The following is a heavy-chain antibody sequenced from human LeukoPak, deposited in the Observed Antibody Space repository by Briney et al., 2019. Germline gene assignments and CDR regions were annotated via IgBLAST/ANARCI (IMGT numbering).Heavy chain of an antibody. Sequence: NTSETLSLTCTVSGDSISSGDYYWSWIRQPAGKGLEWIGRISSSGSTNYNPSLKSRVTISVDTSKNQFSLKLSSVTAADTAVYYCARAGRDYDILTGYLAPLGWFDPWGQGTLVTVSS. J-gene: IGHJ5*02. CDR1: GDSISSGDYY. V-gene: IGHV4-61*02. D-gene: IGHD3-9*01. CDR2: ISSSGST. CDR3: ARAGRDYDILTGYLAPLGWFDP.